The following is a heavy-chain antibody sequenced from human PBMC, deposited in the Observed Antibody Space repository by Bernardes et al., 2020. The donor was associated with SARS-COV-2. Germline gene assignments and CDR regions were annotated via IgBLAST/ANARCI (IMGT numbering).Heavy chain of an antibody. J-gene: IGHJ6*02. CDR2: INGDGSNT. CDR1: GFSFRSYW. CDR3: EVNYYYGMDV. V-gene: IGHV3-74*01. Sequence: VGSLSRSCAASGFSFRSYWMHWVRQAPGQGLVWVSRINGDGSNTAYADSVKGRFTISRDNAKNTLYLQMNSLRAEDTAVYYCEVNYYYGMDVWGQGTTVTVSS.